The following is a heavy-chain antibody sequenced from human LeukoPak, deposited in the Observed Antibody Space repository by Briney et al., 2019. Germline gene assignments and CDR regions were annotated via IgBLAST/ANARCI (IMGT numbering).Heavy chain of an antibody. V-gene: IGHV3-23*01. CDR2: ISGSGGST. D-gene: IGHD6-13*01. Sequence: GGSLRLSCAASGFTFSSYAMSWVRQAPGKGLEWVSAISGSGGSTYYADSVKGRFTISRDNSKNTLYLQMNSLRAEDTAVYYCAKGIAIAAAGTSLHDAFDIWGQGTMVTVSS. CDR3: AKGIAIAAAGTSLHDAFDI. CDR1: GFTFSSYA. J-gene: IGHJ3*02.